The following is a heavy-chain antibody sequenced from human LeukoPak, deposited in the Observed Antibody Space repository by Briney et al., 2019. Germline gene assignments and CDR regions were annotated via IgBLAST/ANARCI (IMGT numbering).Heavy chain of an antibody. CDR1: GGSISNNSYY. CDR3: ARTVVTLDWYFDL. D-gene: IGHD4-23*01. Sequence: SETLSLTCTVSGGSISNNSYYWGWVRQPPGKGLEWIETISSSGNTYYNPSLKSRVIISVDTSKNQVSLKMRSVTAADTAVYYCARTVVTLDWYFDLWGRGTLVSVSS. V-gene: IGHV4-39*07. CDR2: ISSSGNT. J-gene: IGHJ2*01.